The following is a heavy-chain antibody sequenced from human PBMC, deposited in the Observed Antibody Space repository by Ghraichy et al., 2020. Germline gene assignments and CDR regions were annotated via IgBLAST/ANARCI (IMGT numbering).Heavy chain of an antibody. CDR2: IVTTVDT. CDR3: ARGGGIYYSDSGSLNKFSY. D-gene: IGHD3-10*01. Sequence: GRSLRLSCAASGFTFSTHDMHWVRQAPGKGLEWVSAIVTTVDTYHASSVKGRFTVFRDNVKNSVYLQMNSLRVGDTAVYYCARGGGIYYSDSGSLNKFSYWGKGTLVAVSP. CDR1: GFTFSTHD. V-gene: IGHV3-13*01. J-gene: IGHJ4*02.